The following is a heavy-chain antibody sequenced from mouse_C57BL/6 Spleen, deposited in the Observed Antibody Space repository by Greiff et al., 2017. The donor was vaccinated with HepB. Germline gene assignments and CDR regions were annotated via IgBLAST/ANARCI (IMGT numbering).Heavy chain of an antibody. CDR3: ARAYYYASMDY. Sequence: EVKVEESGGGLVKPGGSLKLSCAASGFTFSSYAMSWVRQTPEKRLEWVATISDGGSYTYYPDNVKGRFTISRDNAKNNLYLQMSHLKSEDTAMYYCARAYYYASMDYWGQGTSVTVSS. V-gene: IGHV5-4*03. D-gene: IGHD1-1*01. CDR2: ISDGGSYT. CDR1: GFTFSSYA. J-gene: IGHJ4*01.